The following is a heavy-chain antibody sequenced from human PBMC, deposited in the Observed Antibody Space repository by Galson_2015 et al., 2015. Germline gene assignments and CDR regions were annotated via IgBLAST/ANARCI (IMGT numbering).Heavy chain of an antibody. CDR1: GYTFTSNY. V-gene: IGHV1-46*01. J-gene: IGHJ4*02. Sequence: SVKVSCKAAGYTFTSNYMHWVRQAPGQGLEWMGIINPDSGSTDYAQRFQGRVSMTRDTSTSTVYMELSTLRSEDTAVYHCARDVASIGVCCRIDHWDQGTQVTVSS. CDR2: INPDSGST. D-gene: IGHD2-21*01. CDR3: ARDVASIGVCCRIDH.